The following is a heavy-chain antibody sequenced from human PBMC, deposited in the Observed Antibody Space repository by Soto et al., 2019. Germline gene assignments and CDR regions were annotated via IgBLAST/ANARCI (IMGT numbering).Heavy chain of an antibody. Sequence: QVQLVESGGGVVQPGRSLRLSCAASGFTFSSYGMHWVRQAPGKGLEWVAVIWDEGRNKYYADSVKGRFTISRDNSKNTLYLQMNSLRAEDTAVYYCARDEGYSGYDSRWFDPWGQGTLVTVSS. CDR2: IWDEGRNK. CDR3: ARDEGYSGYDSRWFDP. CDR1: GFTFSSYG. J-gene: IGHJ5*02. V-gene: IGHV3-33*01. D-gene: IGHD5-12*01.